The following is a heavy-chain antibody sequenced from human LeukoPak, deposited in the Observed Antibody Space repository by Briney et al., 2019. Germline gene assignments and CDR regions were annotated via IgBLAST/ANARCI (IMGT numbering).Heavy chain of an antibody. Sequence: PSETLSLTCTVSGGSISIYYWSWIRQPPGEGLECFGYIYYSGSTNYNRSLKSRVTISVDTSKNQFSLKLSSVTAADTAVYYCARSLGHYYDFWSGYYYPDWGQGTLVTVSS. CDR3: ARSLGHYYDFWSGYYYPD. CDR2: IYYSGST. D-gene: IGHD3-3*01. V-gene: IGHV4-59*08. J-gene: IGHJ4*02. CDR1: GGSISIYY.